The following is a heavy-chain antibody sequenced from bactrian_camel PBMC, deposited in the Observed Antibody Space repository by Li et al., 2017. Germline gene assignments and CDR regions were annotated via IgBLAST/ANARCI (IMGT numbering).Heavy chain of an antibody. CDR3: VRAHSGLYP. CDR1: RFTFSNYA. D-gene: IGHD4*01. CDR2: ISMDGSNT. V-gene: IGHV3S40*01. J-gene: IGHJ6*01. Sequence: VQLVESGGGLVQPGGSLTLSCTTSRFTFSNYAMTWVRQAPEKGLEWVSSISMDGSNTFYADSLKGRFTISRDNAKNTVYLQMNSLEGEDTAEYYCVRAHSGLYPWGQGTQVTVS.